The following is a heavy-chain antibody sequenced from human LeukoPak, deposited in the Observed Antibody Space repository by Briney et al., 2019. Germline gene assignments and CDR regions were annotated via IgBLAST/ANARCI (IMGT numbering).Heavy chain of an antibody. Sequence: ASVKVSCKASGYTFTSYYMHWVRQAPGQGLEWMGIINPSGGSTSYARKFQGRVTMTRDTSTSTVYMELSSLRSEDTAVYYCARGPTLQRSYYYYYYMDVWGKGTTVTVSS. J-gene: IGHJ6*03. CDR1: GYTFTSYY. CDR3: ARGPTLQRSYYYYYYMDV. D-gene: IGHD1-1*01. V-gene: IGHV1-46*01. CDR2: INPSGGST.